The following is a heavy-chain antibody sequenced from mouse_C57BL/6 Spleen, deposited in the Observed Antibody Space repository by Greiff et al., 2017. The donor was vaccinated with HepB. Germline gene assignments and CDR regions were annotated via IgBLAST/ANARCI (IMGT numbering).Heavy chain of an antibody. V-gene: IGHV1-55*01. J-gene: IGHJ1*03. CDR3: ARNDYYGSSYNWYFDV. CDR1: GYTFTSYW. D-gene: IGHD1-1*01. CDR2: IYPGSGST. Sequence: VQLQQSGAELVKPGASVKMSCKASGYTFTSYWITWVKQRPGQGLEWIGDIYPGSGSTNYNEKFKSKATLTVDTSSSTAYMQLSSLTSEDSAVYYCARNDYYGSSYNWYFDVWGTGTTVTVSS.